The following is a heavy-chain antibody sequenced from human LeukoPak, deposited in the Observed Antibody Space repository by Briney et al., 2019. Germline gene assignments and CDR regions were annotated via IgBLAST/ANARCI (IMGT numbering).Heavy chain of an antibody. V-gene: IGHV4-34*01. CDR1: GGSFSGYY. Sequence: SETLSLTCAVYGGSFSGYYWSWIRQPPGKGLGWIGEINHSGSTNYNPSLKSRVTISVDTSKNQFSLKLSSVTAADTAVYYCARGVSRSRFCSGGSCYRRSAFDIWGQGTMVTVSS. D-gene: IGHD2-15*01. CDR3: ARGVSRSRFCSGGSCYRRSAFDI. J-gene: IGHJ3*02. CDR2: INHSGST.